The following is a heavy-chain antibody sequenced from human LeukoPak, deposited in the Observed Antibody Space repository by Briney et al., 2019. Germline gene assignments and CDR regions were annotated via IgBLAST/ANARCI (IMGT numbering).Heavy chain of an antibody. CDR3: VSFYETY. D-gene: IGHD2/OR15-2a*01. V-gene: IGHV3-74*01. CDR1: GNYW. J-gene: IGHJ4*02. CDR2: INSDGSWT. Sequence: GGSLRLSCAASGNYWMHWVRQAAGKGLVWVSHINSDGSWTSYAGSVKGRFTISKDNAKNTVYLQMNSLRAEDTAVYYCVSFYETYWGRGTLVTVSS.